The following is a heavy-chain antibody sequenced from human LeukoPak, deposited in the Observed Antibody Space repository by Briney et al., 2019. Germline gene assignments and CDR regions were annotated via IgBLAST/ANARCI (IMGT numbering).Heavy chain of an antibody. V-gene: IGHV3-21*01. CDR1: GFTFSSYS. CDR2: ISSSSSYI. D-gene: IGHD6-13*01. CDR3: ARDSGLSSSWYGDYFDY. J-gene: IGHJ4*02. Sequence: GGSLRPSCAASGFTFSSYSMNWVRQAPGKGLEWVSSISSSSSYIYYADSVKGRFTISRDNAKNSLYLQMNSLRAEDTAVYYCARDSGLSSSWYGDYFDYWGQGTLVTVSS.